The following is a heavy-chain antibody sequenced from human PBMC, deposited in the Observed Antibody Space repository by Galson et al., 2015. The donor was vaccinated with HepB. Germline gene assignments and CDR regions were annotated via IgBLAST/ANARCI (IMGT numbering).Heavy chain of an antibody. V-gene: IGHV1-69*06. D-gene: IGHD2-2*01. Sequence: SVKVSCKASGGTFSSYAISWVRQAPGQGLEWMGGIIPIFGTANYAQKFQGRVTITADKSTSTAYMELSSLRSEDTAVYYCARAPPPLIVVVPAARDASGMDVWGQGTTVTVSS. CDR3: ARAPPPLIVVVPAARDASGMDV. J-gene: IGHJ6*02. CDR2: IIPIFGTA. CDR1: GGTFSSYA.